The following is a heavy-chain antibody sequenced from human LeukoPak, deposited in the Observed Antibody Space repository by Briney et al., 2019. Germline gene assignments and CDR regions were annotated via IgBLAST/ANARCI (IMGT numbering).Heavy chain of an antibody. CDR2: ISSSGSSI. CDR1: GFTFSDYY. CDR3: AISSVVTEGTFDY. D-gene: IGHD4-23*01. J-gene: IGHJ4*02. V-gene: IGHV3-11*01. Sequence: PGGSLRLSCAAAGFTFSDYYMNWIRQALGKGLEWVSYISSSGSSIYYADSVKGRFTISRDNAKNSLYLQMNSLRAEDTAVYYCAISSVVTEGTFDYWGQGTLVTVSS.